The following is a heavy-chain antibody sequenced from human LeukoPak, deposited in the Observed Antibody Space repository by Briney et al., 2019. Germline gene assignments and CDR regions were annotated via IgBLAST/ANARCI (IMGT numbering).Heavy chain of an antibody. CDR2: INHIEST. D-gene: IGHD2-2*02. J-gene: IGHJ6*03. CDR3: ARGRYCSSTSCYTGVFGYYYYYMDV. CDR1: GGSFSGYY. V-gene: IGHV4-34*01. Sequence: SSETLSLTCAVYGGSFSGYYWSWIRQPPGKGLEWIGEINHIESTNYNPSLKSRVTISVDTSKNQFSLKLSSVTAADTAVYYCARGRYCSSTSCYTGVFGYYYYYMDVWGKGTTVTVSS.